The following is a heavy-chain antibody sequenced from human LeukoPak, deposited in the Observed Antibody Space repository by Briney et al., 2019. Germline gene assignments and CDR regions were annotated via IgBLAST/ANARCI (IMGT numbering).Heavy chain of an antibody. CDR3: ASVKRWLQFYFDY. V-gene: IGHV3-11*04. CDR1: GFTFSDYY. CDR2: ISSSGSTI. Sequence: GGSLRLSCAASGFTFSDYYMSWIRQAPGKGLEWVSYISSSGSTIYYANSVKGRFTISRDNAKNSLYLQMNSLRAEDTAVYYCASVKRWLQFYFDYWGQGTLVTVSS. J-gene: IGHJ4*02. D-gene: IGHD5-24*01.